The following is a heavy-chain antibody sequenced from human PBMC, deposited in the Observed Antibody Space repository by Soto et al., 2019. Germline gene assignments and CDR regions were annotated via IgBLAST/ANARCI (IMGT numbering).Heavy chain of an antibody. CDR2: ISAYNGNT. J-gene: IGHJ6*02. CDR1: GYTFTSYG. CDR3: AGFRYSSSYYYYGMDV. V-gene: IGHV1-18*04. Sequence: GASVKVSCKASGYTFTSYGISWVRQAPGQGLEWMGWISAYNGNTNYAQKLQGRVTMTTDTSTSTAYMGLRSLRSDDTAVYYCAGFRYSSSYYYYGMDVWGQGTTVTVSS. D-gene: IGHD6-6*01.